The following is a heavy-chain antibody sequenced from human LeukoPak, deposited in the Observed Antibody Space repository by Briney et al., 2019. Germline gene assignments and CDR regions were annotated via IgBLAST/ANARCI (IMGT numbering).Heavy chain of an antibody. J-gene: IGHJ4*02. Sequence: SETLSLTCTVSGGSISSYYWSWIRQPPGKGLEWIGYIYYSGSTNYNPSLKSRVTISVDTSKNQFSLKLSSVTVADTAVYYCARGSPGDGYNLDYWGQGTLVTVSS. CDR2: IYYSGST. CDR3: ARGSPGDGYNLDY. V-gene: IGHV4-59*01. D-gene: IGHD5-24*01. CDR1: GGSISSYY.